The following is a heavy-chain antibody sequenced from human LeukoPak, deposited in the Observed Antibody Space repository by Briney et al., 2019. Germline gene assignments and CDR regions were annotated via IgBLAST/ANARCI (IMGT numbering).Heavy chain of an antibody. J-gene: IGHJ4*02. CDR3: ARRNFWSGLDY. CDR1: GGSISSYY. V-gene: IGHV4-59*08. D-gene: IGHD3-3*01. CDR2: IYYSGST. Sequence: SETLSLTCTASGGSISSYYWSWIRQPPGKGLEWIGYIYYSGSTNYNPSLKSRVTISVDTSKNQFSLKLSSVTAADTAVYYCARRNFWSGLDYWGQGTLVTVSS.